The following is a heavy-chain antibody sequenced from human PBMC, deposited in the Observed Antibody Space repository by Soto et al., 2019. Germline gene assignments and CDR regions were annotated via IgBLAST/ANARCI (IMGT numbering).Heavy chain of an antibody. CDR1: GGTSNNHA. V-gene: IGHV1-69*01. D-gene: IGHD5-12*01. CDR3: VRRKMREMATILRDKWFDP. CDR2: IIPIFGTS. J-gene: IGHJ5*02. Sequence: QVQLVQSGAEVKKPGSSVKVSCKASGGTSNNHAINWVRQAPGQGLEWMGGIIPIFGTSNYAQKFQGRVTITADESTRTAYMELSSLRSEDTAVYYCVRRKMREMATILRDKWFDPWGQGTLVTVSS.